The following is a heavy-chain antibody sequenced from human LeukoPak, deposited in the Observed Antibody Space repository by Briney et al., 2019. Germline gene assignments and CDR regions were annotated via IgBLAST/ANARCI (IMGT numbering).Heavy chain of an antibody. CDR3: ARVLRYCSSTSCYRNWFDP. Sequence: SETLSLTCAVYGGSFSGYYWSWIRQPPGKGLEWIGEINHSGSTNYNPSLKSRVTISVDTSKNQFSLKLSSVPAADTAVYYCARVLRYCSSTSCYRNWFDPWGQGTLVTVSS. CDR2: INHSGST. CDR1: GGSFSGYY. V-gene: IGHV4-34*01. D-gene: IGHD2-2*01. J-gene: IGHJ5*02.